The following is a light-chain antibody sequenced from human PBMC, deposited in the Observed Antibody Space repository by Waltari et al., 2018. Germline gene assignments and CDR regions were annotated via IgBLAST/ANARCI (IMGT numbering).Light chain of an antibody. CDR2: EVD. CDR1: SRDVGPYTY. CDR3: SSYAGSNKLI. Sequence: QSALTQPPSASGSPGQPITISCPGTSRDVGPYTYVSWYQQIPGRAPELIIYEVDRRPPGVSDRFSGSKSGNTASLTVSGLQTEDEGDYYCSSYAGSNKLIFGGVTKLTVL. J-gene: IGLJ2*01. V-gene: IGLV2-8*01.